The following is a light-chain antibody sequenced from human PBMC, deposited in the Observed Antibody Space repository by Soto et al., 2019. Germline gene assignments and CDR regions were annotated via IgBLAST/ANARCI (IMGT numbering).Light chain of an antibody. J-gene: IGLJ2*01. V-gene: IGLV2-23*01. CDR2: EGS. Sequence: QSALTQPASVSGSPGQSITISCTGTSSDVGSYNLVSWYQQHPGTAPKLMIYEGSKRPSGVSNRFSGSKSGNTASLTISGLQAEDEADYYCCSYAGSSTSVFGGGTKLTVL. CDR1: SSDVGSYNL. CDR3: CSYAGSSTSV.